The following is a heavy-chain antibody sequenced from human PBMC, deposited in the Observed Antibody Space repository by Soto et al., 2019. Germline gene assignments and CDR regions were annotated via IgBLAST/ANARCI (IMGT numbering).Heavy chain of an antibody. CDR1: GFTFSAYW. V-gene: IGHV3-74*01. CDR2: IKTDGSST. J-gene: IGHJ4*02. CDR3: AKREGNTLGLFH. D-gene: IGHD3-10*01. Sequence: EVHLVESGGGLVQPGGSLRLSCAASGFTFSAYWIHWVRQAPEKGLEWVSRIKTDGSSTDYADSVKGRFPISRDNAKNILYLQMDSLRVEGTAVHYCAKREGNTLGLFHWGQGTLVTVSS.